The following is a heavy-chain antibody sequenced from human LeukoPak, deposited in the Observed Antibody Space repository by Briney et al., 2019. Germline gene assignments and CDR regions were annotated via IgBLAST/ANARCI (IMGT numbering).Heavy chain of an antibody. CDR1: GLTFSSRW. V-gene: IGHV3-7*03. J-gene: IGHJ6*03. D-gene: IGHD3-10*01. CDR3: AREIDGGSGSYYKVFGYYYYYMDV. Sequence: GGSLRLSCAASGLTFSSRWMSWVRQAPGKGLEWVGNIQPDGSEQYPVDSVKGRFTISRDNAKNSLYLQMNSLRAEDTALYHCAREIDGGSGSYYKVFGYYYYYMDVWGKGTTVTISS. CDR2: IQPDGSEQ.